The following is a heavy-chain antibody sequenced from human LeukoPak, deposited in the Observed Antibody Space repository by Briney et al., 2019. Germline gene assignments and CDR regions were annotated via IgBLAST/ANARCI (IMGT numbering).Heavy chain of an antibody. D-gene: IGHD3-10*01. Sequence: SQTLSLTCTVSGGSISSGSYYWSWIRRPAGKGLEWIGRIYTSGSTNYNPSLKSRVTISVDTSKNQFSLKLSSVTAADTAVYYCARWRYGSGKYFDYWGQGTLVTVSS. J-gene: IGHJ4*02. CDR3: ARWRYGSGKYFDY. CDR1: GGSISSGSYY. V-gene: IGHV4-61*02. CDR2: IYTSGST.